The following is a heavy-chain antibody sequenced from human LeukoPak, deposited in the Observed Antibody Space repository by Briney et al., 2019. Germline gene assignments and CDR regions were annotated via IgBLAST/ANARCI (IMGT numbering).Heavy chain of an antibody. V-gene: IGHV4-61*02. J-gene: IGHJ4*02. CDR3: ARDPYYDSSGYYPLGV. D-gene: IGHD3-22*01. CDR2: IYTSGRT. Sequence: PSQTLSLTCTVSGGSISSGSYYWSWIRQPAGKGLEWIGRIYTSGRTNYNPSLKSRVTISVDTSKNQFSLKLSSVTAADTAVYYCARDPYYDSSGYYPLGVWGQGTLVTVSS. CDR1: GGSISSGSYY.